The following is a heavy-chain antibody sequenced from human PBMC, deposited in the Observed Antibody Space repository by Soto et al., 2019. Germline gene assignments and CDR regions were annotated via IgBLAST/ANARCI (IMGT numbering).Heavy chain of an antibody. D-gene: IGHD6-13*01. CDR2: IYYSGST. CDR1: GGSISSGDYY. CDR3: ARGRPGGSRPHP. J-gene: IGHJ5*02. V-gene: IGHV4-30-4*01. Sequence: SETLSLTCTVSGGSISSGDYYWSWIRQPPGKGLEWIGYIYYSGSTYYNPSLKSRVTISVDTSKNQFSLKLSSGTAADTAVYYCARGRPGGSRPHPWGQGTLVTVSS.